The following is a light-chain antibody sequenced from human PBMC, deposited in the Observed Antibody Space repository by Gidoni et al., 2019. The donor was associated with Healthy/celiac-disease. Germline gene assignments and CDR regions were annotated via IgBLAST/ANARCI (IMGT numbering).Light chain of an antibody. Sequence: DIQMTQSPSSLSASVGDRVTITCRASQSISSYLNWYQQKPGKAPKLLIYAASSLQSGVPSRFSGSGSGTDFTLTISSLQPEDFATYYCEQIYSTPRTFXXXTKVEIK. J-gene: IGKJ1*01. CDR3: EQIYSTPRT. CDR1: QSISSY. CDR2: AAS. V-gene: IGKV1-39*01.